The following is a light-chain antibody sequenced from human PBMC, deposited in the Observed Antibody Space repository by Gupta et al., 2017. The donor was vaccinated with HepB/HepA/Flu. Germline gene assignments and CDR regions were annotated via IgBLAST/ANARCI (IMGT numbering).Light chain of an antibody. CDR2: AAS. CDR1: QSISSN. J-gene: IGKJ1*01. Sequence: DSQMSQSPFSLSASVGDRVTITCRASQSISSNLNWYQQKPGKAPKLLIYAASSLKSGVPSRFSGSGSGTDFTLTISSLQPEDFATYYCQQGYSTPLTFGQGTKVEAK. V-gene: IGKV1-39*01. CDR3: QQGYSTPLT.